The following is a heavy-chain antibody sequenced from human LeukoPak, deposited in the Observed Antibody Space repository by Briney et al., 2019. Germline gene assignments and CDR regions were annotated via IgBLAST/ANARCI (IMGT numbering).Heavy chain of an antibody. J-gene: IGHJ4*02. Sequence: SETLSLTCTVSGGSISSYYWSWIRQPPGKGLEWIGYIYYSGSTYYNPSLKSRVTISVDTSKNQFSLKLSSVTAADTAVYYCASGGELVVVIFDYWGQGTLVTVSS. D-gene: IGHD3-22*01. CDR2: IYYSGST. V-gene: IGHV4-59*08. CDR1: GGSISSYY. CDR3: ASGGELVVVIFDY.